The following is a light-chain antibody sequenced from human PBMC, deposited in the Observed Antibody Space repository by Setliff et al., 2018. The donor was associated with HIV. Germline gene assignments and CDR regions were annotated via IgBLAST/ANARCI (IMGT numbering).Light chain of an antibody. CDR3: CSYASSGSLV. Sequence: QSALAQPASVSGSPGQSISISCTGTSSDIGTYKLVSWYQQHPGKAPKLILYEVSKWPSGASNHFSGSKSGNTASLTISGLRTEDEAEYYCCSYASSGSLVFGAGTKVTVL. V-gene: IGLV2-23*02. J-gene: IGLJ1*01. CDR2: EVS. CDR1: SSDIGTYKL.